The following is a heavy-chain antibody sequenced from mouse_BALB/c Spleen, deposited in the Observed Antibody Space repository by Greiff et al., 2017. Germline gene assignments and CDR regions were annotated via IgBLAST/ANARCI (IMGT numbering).Heavy chain of an antibody. CDR1: GFTFSSYA. V-gene: IGHV5-9-4*01. Sequence: EVMLVESGGGLVKPGGSLKLSCAASGFTFSSYAMSWVRQSPEKRLEWVAEISSGGSYTYYPDTVTGRFTISRDNAKNTLYLEMSSLRSEDTAMYYCARGVYYCGSSSFAYWGQGTLVTVSA. J-gene: IGHJ3*01. CDR3: ARGVYYCGSSSFAY. CDR2: ISSGGSYT. D-gene: IGHD1-1*01.